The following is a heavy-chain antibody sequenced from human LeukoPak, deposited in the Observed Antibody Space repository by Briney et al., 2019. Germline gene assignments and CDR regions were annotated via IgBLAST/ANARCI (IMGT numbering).Heavy chain of an antibody. J-gene: IGHJ4*02. CDR2: IFYTGST. CDR1: GGSISSSSYY. CDR3: ARYSGTYLLF. V-gene: IGHV4-61*03. Sequence: PSETLSLTCTVSGGSISSSSYYWTWIRQPPGKGLEWIGYIFYTGSTSYNPSLKSRVTISLDTSMNHFSLNLSSMTAADTAVYYCARYSGTYLLFWGQGTQVSVSS. D-gene: IGHD1-26*01.